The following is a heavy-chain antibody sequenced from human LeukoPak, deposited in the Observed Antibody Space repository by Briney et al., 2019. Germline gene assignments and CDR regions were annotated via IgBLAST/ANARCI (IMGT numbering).Heavy chain of an antibody. Sequence: GGSLRLSCAASGFAFSNYWMHWVRQAPGKGLVWVSRINSDGSSTTYADSVKGRFTISRDNAKNTLYLQMNSLRAEDTAVYYCARDYGRSRDYGMDVWGQGTTVTVSS. CDR3: ARDYGRSRDYGMDV. CDR2: INSDGSST. V-gene: IGHV3-74*01. D-gene: IGHD3-10*01. J-gene: IGHJ6*02. CDR1: GFAFSNYW.